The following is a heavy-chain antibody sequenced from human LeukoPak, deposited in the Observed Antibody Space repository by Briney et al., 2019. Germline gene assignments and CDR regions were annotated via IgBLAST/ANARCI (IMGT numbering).Heavy chain of an antibody. CDR1: GGTFSSYT. J-gene: IGHJ3*02. Sequence: GASVTVSCTASGGTFSSYTISWVRQAPGQGLEWMGRIIPILGIANYAQKFQGRVTITVDKSTSTAYMELSSLRSEDTAVYYCARDSSDYGDPQDAFDIWGQGTMVTVSS. CDR3: ARDSSDYGDPQDAFDI. CDR2: IIPILGIA. V-gene: IGHV1-69*04. D-gene: IGHD4-17*01.